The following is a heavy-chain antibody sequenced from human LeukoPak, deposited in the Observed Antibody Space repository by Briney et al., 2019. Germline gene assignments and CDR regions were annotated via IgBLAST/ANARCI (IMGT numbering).Heavy chain of an antibody. Sequence: SETLSLTCTVSGGSISSYYWSWIRQPPGKGLEWIGYIYYSGSTNYKPSLKSRVTISVDTSKNQFSLKLSSVTAADTAVYYCAGTLPETIYDYVWGSLDYWGQGTLVTVSS. D-gene: IGHD3-16*01. V-gene: IGHV4-59*08. CDR2: IYYSGST. J-gene: IGHJ4*02. CDR1: GGSISSYY. CDR3: AGTLPETIYDYVWGSLDY.